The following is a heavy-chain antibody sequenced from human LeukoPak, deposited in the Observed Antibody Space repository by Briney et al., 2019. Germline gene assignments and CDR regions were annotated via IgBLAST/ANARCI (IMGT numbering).Heavy chain of an antibody. V-gene: IGHV3-23*01. D-gene: IGHD6-19*01. CDR2: ISGSGGST. CDR1: GFTFSIYA. CDR3: AKDTVAGTWIFDY. J-gene: IGHJ4*02. Sequence: GGSLRLSCAASGFTFSIYAMSWVRQAPGKGLEWVSAISGSGGSTYYADSVKGRFTISRDNSKNTLCLQMNSLRAEDTAVYYCAKDTVAGTWIFDYWGQGTLVTVSS.